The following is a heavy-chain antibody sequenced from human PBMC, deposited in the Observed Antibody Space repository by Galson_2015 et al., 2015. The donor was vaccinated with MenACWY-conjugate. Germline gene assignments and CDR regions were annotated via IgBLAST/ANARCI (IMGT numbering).Heavy chain of an antibody. D-gene: IGHD1-20*01. J-gene: IGHJ5*02. Sequence: SETLSLTCPVSGGSIGSYYWSWIRQPPGKGLEWIGYIYYSGSTNYNPSLKSRVTISVDTSKNQFSLKLSSVTAADTAVYYCARRGVTGTTPYNWFDPWGQGTLVTVSS. CDR2: IYYSGST. CDR3: ARRGVTGTTPYNWFDP. CDR1: GGSIGSYY. V-gene: IGHV4-59*08.